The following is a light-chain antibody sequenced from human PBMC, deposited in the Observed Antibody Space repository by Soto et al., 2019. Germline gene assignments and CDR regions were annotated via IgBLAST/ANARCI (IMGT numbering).Light chain of an antibody. CDR1: QDIRND. CDR2: AAS. CDR3: LQNHSLPPT. J-gene: IGKJ1*01. Sequence: DIQMTQSPSSLSASVGDGVTVTCRASQDIRNDLGWYQQKPGKAPKRLIYAASSLQSGVPSRFSGSGSETEFTLTISSLQPEDSATYYWLQNHSLPPTFGQGTKVEIK. V-gene: IGKV1-17*01.